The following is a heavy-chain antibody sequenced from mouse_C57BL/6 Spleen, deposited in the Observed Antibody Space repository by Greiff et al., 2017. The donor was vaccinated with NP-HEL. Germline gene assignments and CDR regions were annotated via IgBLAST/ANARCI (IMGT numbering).Heavy chain of an antibody. J-gene: IGHJ4*01. CDR1: GYTFTDYY. CDR3: AGRLRGYAMDY. D-gene: IGHD2-4*01. Sequence: VQLQQSGAELVRPGASVKLSCKASGYTFTDYYINWVKQRPGQGLEWIARIYPGSGNTYYNEKFKGKATLTAEKSSSTAYMQLSSLTSEDSAVYFCAGRLRGYAMDYWGQGTSVTVSS. V-gene: IGHV1-76*01. CDR2: IYPGSGNT.